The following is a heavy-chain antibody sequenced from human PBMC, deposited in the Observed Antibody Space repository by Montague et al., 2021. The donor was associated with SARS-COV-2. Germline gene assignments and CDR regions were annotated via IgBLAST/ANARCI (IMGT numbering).Heavy chain of an antibody. CDR2: IYGGGSA. CDR3: ARENRGGDGPGYYFYFGMDV. Sequence: TLSLTCSVSGGSIRSDTSYYNWFRQPDGKGLEWVGRIYGGGSARYNPSLKSRVIISLDTSKNEDSLKMSSVTAADSARYFCARENRGGDGPGYYFYFGMDVWGRGATVTVSS. V-gene: IGHV4-61*02. J-gene: IGHJ6*02. D-gene: IGHD4-17*01. CDR1: GGSIRSDTSY.